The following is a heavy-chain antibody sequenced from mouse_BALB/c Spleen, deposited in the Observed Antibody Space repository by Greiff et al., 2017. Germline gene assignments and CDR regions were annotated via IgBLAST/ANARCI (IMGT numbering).Heavy chain of an antibody. CDR1: GFTFSSFG. V-gene: IGHV5-17*02. Sequence: EVQVVESGGGLVQPGGSRKLSCAASGFTFSSFGMHWVRQAPEKGLEWVAYISSGSSTIYYADTVKGRFTISRDNPKNTLFLQMTSLRSEDTAMYYCARGRGDYWGQGTSVTVSS. CDR3: ARGRGDY. J-gene: IGHJ4*01. CDR2: ISSGSSTI.